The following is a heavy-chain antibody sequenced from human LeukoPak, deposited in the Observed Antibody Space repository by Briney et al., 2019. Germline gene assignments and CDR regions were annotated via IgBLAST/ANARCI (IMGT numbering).Heavy chain of an antibody. CDR1: GYTFTSYD. D-gene: IGHD2-21*02. CDR3: ASRGRGVVVTAAKYYYGMDV. V-gene: IGHV1-8*01. CDR2: VDTKSGDR. J-gene: IGHJ6*02. Sequence: ASVKVSCKASGYTFTSYDINWVRQATGQGLEWMGWVDTKSGDRGYAPKFQGRVTMTRDTSISTVYMELSSLRSEDTAVYYCASRGRGVVVTAAKYYYGMDVWGQGTTVTVSS.